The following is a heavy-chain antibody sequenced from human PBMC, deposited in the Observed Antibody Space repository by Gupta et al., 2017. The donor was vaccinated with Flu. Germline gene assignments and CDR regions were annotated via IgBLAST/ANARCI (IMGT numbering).Heavy chain of an antibody. D-gene: IGHD6-6*01. J-gene: IGHJ4*02. V-gene: IGHV3-48*03. CDR2: IDSHGSLT. CDR1: RFSFSNYE. Sequence: EVQLVESGGGLVQPGGSLTLSCAASRFSFSNYEMNWVRQAPGKGLEWISHIDSHGSLTYYAESVTGRFTISRDNANNSLYLQMTSLRADDTAVYYCAGTYSRSSGFEYWGQGALVTVSS. CDR3: AGTYSRSSGFEY.